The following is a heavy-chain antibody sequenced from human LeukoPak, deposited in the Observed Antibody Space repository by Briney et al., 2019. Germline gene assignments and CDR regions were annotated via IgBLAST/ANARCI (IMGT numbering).Heavy chain of an antibody. CDR1: GYTFTGYY. Sequence: ASVKVSCKASGYTFTGYYMHWVRQAPGQGLEWMGRINPNSGDTNYAQKFQGRVTMTRDTSISTAYMELSRLRSDDTAVYYCARERVYYDSSGYTRGRFDYWGQGTLVTVSS. CDR3: ARERVYYDSSGYTRGRFDY. D-gene: IGHD3-22*01. V-gene: IGHV1-2*06. J-gene: IGHJ4*02. CDR2: INPNSGDT.